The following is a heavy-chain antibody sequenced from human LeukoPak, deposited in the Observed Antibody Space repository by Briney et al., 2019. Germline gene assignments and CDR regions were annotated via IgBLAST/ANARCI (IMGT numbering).Heavy chain of an antibody. CDR1: GFTFSSYA. Sequence: GGSLRLSCAASGFTFSSYAMHWVRQAPGKGLEWVAVISYDGSNKYYADSVKGRFTISRDNSKNTLYLQMNGLRAEDTAVYYCARGLSSYGYFDYWGQGTLVTVSS. J-gene: IGHJ4*02. CDR3: ARGLSSYGYFDY. V-gene: IGHV3-30-3*01. CDR2: ISYDGSNK. D-gene: IGHD5-18*01.